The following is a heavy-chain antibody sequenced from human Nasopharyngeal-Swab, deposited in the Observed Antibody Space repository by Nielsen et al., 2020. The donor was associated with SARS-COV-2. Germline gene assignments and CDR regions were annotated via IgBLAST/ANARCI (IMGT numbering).Heavy chain of an antibody. CDR1: GFTVSSNY. D-gene: IGHD2-15*01. J-gene: IGHJ4*02. Sequence: GESLKISCAASGFTVSSNYMSWVRQAPGKGLEWVSVIYSGGSTYYADSVKGRFTISRDNSKSTLYLQMNSLRAEDTAVYYCARDPPSYCSGGSCYSDYWGQGTLVTVSS. V-gene: IGHV3-53*01. CDR3: ARDPPSYCSGGSCYSDY. CDR2: IYSGGST.